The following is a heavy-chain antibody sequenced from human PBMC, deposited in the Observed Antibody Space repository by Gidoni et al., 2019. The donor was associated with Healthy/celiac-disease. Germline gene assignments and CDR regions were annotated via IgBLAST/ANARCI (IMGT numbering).Heavy chain of an antibody. CDR2: IRSKSYGGTT. D-gene: IGHD6-13*01. Sequence: VQLVASGGGLVQPGRSLRLSCTASGFTFGDYAMLCFRQAPGKGLGWVGFIRSKSYGGTTEHAASVKGRFTISRDDSKSSAYLQMNSLKTEDTAVYYCTRDGRVYSSSWGYYYYGMDVWGQGTTVTVSS. V-gene: IGHV3-49*03. J-gene: IGHJ6*02. CDR1: GFTFGDYA. CDR3: TRDGRVYSSSWGYYYYGMDV.